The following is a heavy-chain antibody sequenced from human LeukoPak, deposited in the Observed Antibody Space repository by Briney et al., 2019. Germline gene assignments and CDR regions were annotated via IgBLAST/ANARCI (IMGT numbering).Heavy chain of an antibody. CDR3: GRGPYYYGSGSFWDY. CDR1: GGSISSYY. CDR2: IYYSGST. V-gene: IGHV4-59*01. D-gene: IGHD3-10*01. J-gene: IGHJ4*02. Sequence: SETLSLTCTVSGGSISSYYWSWIRQPPGKGLEWIGYIYYSGSTNYNPSLKSRDTISVDTSKNQFSLKLSSGTAADTAVYYCGRGPYYYGSGSFWDYWGQGTLVTVSS.